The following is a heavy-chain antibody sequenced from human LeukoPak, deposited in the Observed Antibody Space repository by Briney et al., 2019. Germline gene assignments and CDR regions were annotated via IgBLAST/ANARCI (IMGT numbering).Heavy chain of an antibody. V-gene: IGHV1-2*06. Sequence: ASVKVSCKASGYTLTVYYIHWVRQAPGQGLEWMGRINPNSGDTNFAQKFQGRVTMARDTSISTAYMDLSGLRPDDTAVYYCAREGSGYTYGRGSYFDYWGHGILVTVSS. CDR3: AREGSGYTYGRGSYFDY. CDR1: GYTLTVYY. CDR2: INPNSGDT. J-gene: IGHJ4*01. D-gene: IGHD5-18*01.